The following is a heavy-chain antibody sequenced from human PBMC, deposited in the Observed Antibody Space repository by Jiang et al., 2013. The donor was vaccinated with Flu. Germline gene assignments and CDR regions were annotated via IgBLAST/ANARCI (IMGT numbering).Heavy chain of an antibody. J-gene: IGHJ6*02. CDR3: ARVLEPGSSGWFRSSYYYYYGMDV. D-gene: IGHD6-19*01. V-gene: IGHV3-7*03. CDR2: KQDGSEK. Sequence: KQDGSEKYYVDSVKGRFTISRDNAKNSLYLQMNSLRAEDTAVYYCARVLEPGSSGWFRSSYYYYYGMDVWGQGTTVTVSS.